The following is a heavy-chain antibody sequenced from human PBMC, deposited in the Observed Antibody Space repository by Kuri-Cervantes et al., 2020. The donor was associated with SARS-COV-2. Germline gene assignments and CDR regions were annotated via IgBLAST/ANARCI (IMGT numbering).Heavy chain of an antibody. J-gene: IGHJ3*02. V-gene: IGHV3-7*01. CDR1: GISFSYYW. CDR3: ARGYCSSTSCYTSGDGAFDI. Sequence: GGSLRLSCEASGISFSYYWMTWVRQTPGRGLEWVANIKQDGSEKYYVDSVKGRFTISRDNSRNTLYLQMNSLRAEDTAVYYCARGYCSSTSCYTSGDGAFDIWGQGTMVTVSS. D-gene: IGHD2-2*02. CDR2: IKQDGSEK.